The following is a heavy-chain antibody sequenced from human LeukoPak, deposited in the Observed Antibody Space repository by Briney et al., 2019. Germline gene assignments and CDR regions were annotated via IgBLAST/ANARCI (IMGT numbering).Heavy chain of an antibody. J-gene: IGHJ4*02. D-gene: IGHD1-14*01. Sequence: SQTLSLTCAISGDSVSSSTSAWSWIRQSPSRDLEWLGRTYFRSKWIHDYALSVRGRITINPDTSKNQVSLQLNSMTPEDTAIYYCARNFSPDFDYWGQGTLVTVSS. CDR1: GDSVSSSTSA. V-gene: IGHV6-1*01. CDR2: TYFRSKWIH. CDR3: ARNFSPDFDY.